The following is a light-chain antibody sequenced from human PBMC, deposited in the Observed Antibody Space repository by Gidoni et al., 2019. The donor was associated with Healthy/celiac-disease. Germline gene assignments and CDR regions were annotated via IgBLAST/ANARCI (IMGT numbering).Light chain of an antibody. V-gene: IGKV1-27*01. CDR1: QGISNY. CDR3: QDYNSALFT. Sequence: DIQMTKSPSSLSASVGDRVTITCRASQGISNYLAWYQQKPGTVPKLLIYSASTFQSGVPSRFSGSGSGSDFTLTIRSLQPEDVASYYCQDYNSALFTFGPGTKVDIK. CDR2: SAS. J-gene: IGKJ3*01.